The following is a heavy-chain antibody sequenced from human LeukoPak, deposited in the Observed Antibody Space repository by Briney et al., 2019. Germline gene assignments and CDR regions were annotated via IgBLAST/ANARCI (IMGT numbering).Heavy chain of an antibody. J-gene: IGHJ5*02. Sequence: NSGGSLRLSRTASGFTFSSYTIHWVRQAPGKGLEWVSSIDSSSSYVNYADSLKGRFTISRDNAKNSLYLQMNSLRAEDTAVYYCARGPSGPRPGNWFDPWGQGTLVTVSS. CDR3: ARGPSGPRPGNWFDP. V-gene: IGHV3-21*01. D-gene: IGHD5-12*01. CDR2: IDSSSSYV. CDR1: GFTFSSYT.